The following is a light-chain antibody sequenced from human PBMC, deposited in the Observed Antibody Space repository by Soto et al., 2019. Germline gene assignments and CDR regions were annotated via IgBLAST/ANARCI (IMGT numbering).Light chain of an antibody. CDR1: QSIVTY. Sequence: EIVLTQSPATLSLSPGERATLSCRASQSIVTYLSWYQQKPGQPPRLLISYATNRATGVPARFSGSGSGTDFTLTISSLEPEDFAFYYCQHRDNWPPGATFGGGTRVEIK. CDR2: YAT. CDR3: QHRDNWPPGAT. J-gene: IGKJ4*01. V-gene: IGKV3-11*01.